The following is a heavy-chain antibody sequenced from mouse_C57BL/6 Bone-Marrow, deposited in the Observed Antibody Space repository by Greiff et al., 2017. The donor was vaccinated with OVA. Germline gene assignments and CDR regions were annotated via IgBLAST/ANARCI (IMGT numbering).Heavy chain of an antibody. CDR1: GYTFTSYW. V-gene: IGHV1-64*01. Sequence: QVQLQQPGAELVKPGASVKLSCKASGYTFTSYWMHWVKQRPGQGLEWIGMIHPNSGSTKYNEKFKSKGTLTVDKSSSTAYMQLSSLTSEDSAVYYCARGDYGYDGAYWGRGTLVTVSA. J-gene: IGHJ3*01. CDR2: IHPNSGST. CDR3: ARGDYGYDGAY. D-gene: IGHD2-2*01.